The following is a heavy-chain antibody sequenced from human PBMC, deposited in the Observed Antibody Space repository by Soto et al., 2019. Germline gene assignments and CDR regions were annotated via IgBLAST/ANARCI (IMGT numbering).Heavy chain of an antibody. J-gene: IGHJ4*02. CDR2: IWYDGSNK. Sequence: QVQLVESGGGVVQPGRSLRLSCAASGFTFRSYDMHWVRQAPGKGLEWVAVIWYDGSNKYYADSVKGRFTISRDNSKNTLYLQMNSLRGEETAVYYCARGIIAAAGTGWRQGTLVTVSS. CDR1: GFTFRSYD. D-gene: IGHD6-13*01. V-gene: IGHV3-33*01. CDR3: ARGIIAAAGTG.